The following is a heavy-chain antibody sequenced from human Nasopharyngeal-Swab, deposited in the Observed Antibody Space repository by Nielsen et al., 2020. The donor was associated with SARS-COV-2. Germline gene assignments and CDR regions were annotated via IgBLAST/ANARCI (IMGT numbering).Heavy chain of an antibody. J-gene: IGHJ6*02. CDR2: ISNSSSYM. Sequence: GGSLRLSCAASGFTFSSYSMNWVRQAPGKGLEWVSSISNSSSYMYYADSVKGRFTISRDNAKNSVYLQMNSLRAEDTAVYYCVRDRLNGGGMDVWGQGTTVTVSS. D-gene: IGHD3-9*01. CDR1: GFTFSSYS. CDR3: VRDRLNGGGMDV. V-gene: IGHV3-21*01.